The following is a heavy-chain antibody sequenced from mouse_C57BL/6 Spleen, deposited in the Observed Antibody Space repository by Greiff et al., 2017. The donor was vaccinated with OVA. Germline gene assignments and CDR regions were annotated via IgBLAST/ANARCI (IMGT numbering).Heavy chain of an antibody. Sequence: QVQLKQSGAELVKPGASVKMSCKASGYTFTTYPIEWMKQNHGKSLEWIGNFHPYNDDTKYNEKFKGKATLTVEKSSSTVYLELSRLTSDDSTVYYCARSGYSNYVFAYWGQGTLVTVSA. CDR1: GYTFTTYP. CDR3: ARSGYSNYVFAY. J-gene: IGHJ3*01. D-gene: IGHD2-5*01. CDR2: FHPYNDDT. V-gene: IGHV1-47*01.